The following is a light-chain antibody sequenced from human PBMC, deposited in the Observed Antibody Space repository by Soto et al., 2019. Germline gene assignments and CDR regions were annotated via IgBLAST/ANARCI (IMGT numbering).Light chain of an antibody. CDR3: QQYNSWPPGLFT. V-gene: IGKV3-20*01. CDR1: QSVSSNY. J-gene: IGKJ3*01. CDR2: GAS. Sequence: EIVLTQSSGTLSLSPGERATLSCRASQSVSSNYLAWYQQKPGQAPRPLIYGASSRATGIPDRFSGSGSGTDFTLTISSLQSEDFAVYYCQQYNSWPPGLFTFGPGTKVDIK.